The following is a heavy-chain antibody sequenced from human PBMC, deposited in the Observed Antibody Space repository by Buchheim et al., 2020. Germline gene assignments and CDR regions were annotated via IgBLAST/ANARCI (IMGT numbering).Heavy chain of an antibody. CDR1: GFNFIDYY. CDR3: ARVHCSGGSCYFRDYYFDY. D-gene: IGHD2-15*01. J-gene: IGHJ4*02. Sequence: QVLLLESGGGLVKPGGSLRLSCAASGFNFIDYYMSWIRQAPGKGLEWISYISSSRSTISYAGSVKGRFTISRASAKNSLYLQMDNLRAEDTAMYYCARVHCSGGSCYFRDYYFDYWGRGTL. CDR2: ISSSRSTI. V-gene: IGHV3-11*01.